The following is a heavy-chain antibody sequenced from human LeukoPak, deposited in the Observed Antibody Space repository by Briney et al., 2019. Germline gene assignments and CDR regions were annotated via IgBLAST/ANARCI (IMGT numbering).Heavy chain of an antibody. Sequence: GGSLRLSCAASGFTFSSYEMNWVRQAPGKGLEWVSYISSSGTTIYYADSLKGRFTISRDNAENSVYLRMNSLRAEDTAVYYCARPYYYASGSSYFDYWGQGTLVTVSS. CDR3: ARPYYYASGSSYFDY. CDR1: GFTFSSYE. D-gene: IGHD3-10*01. J-gene: IGHJ4*02. CDR2: ISSSGTTI. V-gene: IGHV3-48*03.